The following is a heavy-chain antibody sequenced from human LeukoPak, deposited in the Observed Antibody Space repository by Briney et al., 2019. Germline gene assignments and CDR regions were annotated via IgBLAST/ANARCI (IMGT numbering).Heavy chain of an antibody. D-gene: IGHD3-3*01. CDR1: GYTFTGYY. CDR3: ARGDDFWSGYPGSY. V-gene: IGHV1-2*02. J-gene: IGHJ4*02. Sequence: ASVKVSCKASGYTFTGYYMHWVRQAPGQGLEWMGWINPNSGGTNYAQKFQVRVTMTRDTSISTAYMELSRLRSDDTAVYYCARGDDFWSGYPGSYWGQGTLVTVSS. CDR2: INPNSGGT.